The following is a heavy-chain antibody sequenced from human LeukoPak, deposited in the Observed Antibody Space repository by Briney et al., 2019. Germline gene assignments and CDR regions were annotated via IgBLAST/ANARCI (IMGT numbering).Heavy chain of an antibody. J-gene: IGHJ4*02. Sequence: GASVKVSRKASGYSFTSYGISWVRQPPGQGLEWMGWISAYNCNTNYGQKCQNRVNVTTDTSTITAYMDLTSLRSDDTAIYDCARDRAGRYYGSGRFYNPPDYWGQGTLVIVSS. V-gene: IGHV1-18*01. CDR1: GYSFTSYG. CDR3: ARDRAGRYYGSGRFYNPPDY. CDR2: ISAYNCNT. D-gene: IGHD3-10*01.